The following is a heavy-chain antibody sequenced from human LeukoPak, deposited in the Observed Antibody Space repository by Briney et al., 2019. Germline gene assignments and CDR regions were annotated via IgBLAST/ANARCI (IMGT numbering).Heavy chain of an antibody. D-gene: IGHD5-18*01. V-gene: IGHV3-30*04. CDR1: GFTFSSYA. Sequence: GGSLRLSCAASGFTFSSYAMHWVRQAPGKGLEWVAVISYDGSNKYYADSVKGRFTISRDNSKNTLYLQMNSLRAEDTAVYYCAKDQRDTAMVALDYWGQGTLVTVSS. CDR3: AKDQRDTAMVALDY. J-gene: IGHJ4*02. CDR2: ISYDGSNK.